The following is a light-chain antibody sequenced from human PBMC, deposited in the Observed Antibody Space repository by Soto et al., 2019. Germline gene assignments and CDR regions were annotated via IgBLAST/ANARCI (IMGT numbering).Light chain of an antibody. V-gene: IGKV1-9*01. CDR1: QGISSY. CDR2: AAS. Sequence: DIQLTQSPSFLSASVGDRVTITCRASQGISSYLAWYQQKPGKAPKLLIYAASSLQSGVPSRFSGSGSGTDFTLTISSLQPEAFATYYCQQLNSYSYTFGQGTKLEIK. CDR3: QQLNSYSYT. J-gene: IGKJ2*01.